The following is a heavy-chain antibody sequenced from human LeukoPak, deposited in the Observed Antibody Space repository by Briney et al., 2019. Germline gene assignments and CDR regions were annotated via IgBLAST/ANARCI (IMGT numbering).Heavy chain of an antibody. CDR1: GGSISSYY. CDR2: IYYSGST. J-gene: IGHJ4*02. D-gene: IGHD3-10*01. Sequence: PSETLSLTCTVSGGSISSYYWSWIRQPPGKGLEWMGYIYYSGSTNYNPSLKSRVTMSIDTSKNQFSLRLSSVTAADTAVYYCARGLPYGSEYFDYWGQGTLVTVSS. CDR3: ARGLPYGSEYFDY. V-gene: IGHV4-59*12.